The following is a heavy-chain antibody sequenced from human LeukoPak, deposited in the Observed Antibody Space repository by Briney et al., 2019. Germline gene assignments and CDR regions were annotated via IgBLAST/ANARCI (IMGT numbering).Heavy chain of an antibody. V-gene: IGHV1-46*01. J-gene: IGHJ4*02. CDR1: GYTFTSYY. CDR2: INPSGGST. Sequence: ASVKVSCKASGYTFTSYYMHWVRQAPGQGLEWMGIINPSGGSTSYAQEFQGRVTITRDTSASTAYMELSSLRSEDMAVYYCARARYYGSGSYFDYWGQGTLVTVSS. D-gene: IGHD3-10*01. CDR3: ARARYYGSGSYFDY.